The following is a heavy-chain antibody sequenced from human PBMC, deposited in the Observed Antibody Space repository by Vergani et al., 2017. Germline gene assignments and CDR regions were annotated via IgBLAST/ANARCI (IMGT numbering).Heavy chain of an antibody. CDR3: ARDLFYYDSSGYYSGFFDD. CDR2: ISSSSRYI. J-gene: IGHJ4*02. D-gene: IGHD3-22*01. CDR1: GCTFSSSS. V-gene: IGHV3-21*01. Sequence: EVQLVESGGGLVKPGGSLRLSCAASGCTFSSSSMNWVRQAPGKGLEWVSSISSSSRYIYYADSGNGRFTLSRDNAKNSLYLQMNGLRAEDTAVYYCARDLFYYDSSGYYSGFFDDWGQGTLVTVSS.